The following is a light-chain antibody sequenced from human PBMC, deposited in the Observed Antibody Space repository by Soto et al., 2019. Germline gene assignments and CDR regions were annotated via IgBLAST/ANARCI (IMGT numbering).Light chain of an antibody. Sequence: IVLTQSPAALSESLGERVTLSCRASQSVSANLAWYQQRPGQAPRLLIYGISNRAPDTPDRFSGSGSGTEFTLTISSLQSEDSAVYYCQQYSNWPRGSFGQGTKVEMK. CDR1: QSVSAN. CDR2: GIS. J-gene: IGKJ1*01. CDR3: QQYSNWPRGS. V-gene: IGKV3-15*01.